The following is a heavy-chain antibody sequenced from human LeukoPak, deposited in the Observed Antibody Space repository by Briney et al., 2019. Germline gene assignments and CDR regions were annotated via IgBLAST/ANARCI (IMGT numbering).Heavy chain of an antibody. V-gene: IGHV3-48*03. J-gene: IGHJ3*02. CDR2: ISSSGSAI. CDR1: GFTFSSYE. Sequence: GGSLRLSCAASGFTFSSYEMNWVRQAPGKGLEWVSYISSSGSAIYYADSVKGRFTISRDNSKNTVYLQMNSLRAEDTAVYYCARGLRNTDTFDIWGQGTMVTVSS. CDR3: ARGLRNTDTFDI.